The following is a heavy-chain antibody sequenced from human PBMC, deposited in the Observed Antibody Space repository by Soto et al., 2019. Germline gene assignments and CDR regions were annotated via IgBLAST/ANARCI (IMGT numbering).Heavy chain of an antibody. D-gene: IGHD6-19*01. CDR2: ISWNSGSI. V-gene: IGHV3-9*01. J-gene: IGHJ4*02. Sequence: DVQLVESGGGLVQPGRSLRLSCAASGFTFDDYAMHWVRQAPGKGLEWVSGISWNSGSIGYADSVKGRFTISRDNAKNSLYLQMNSLGAEDTALYYCAKDIGVAGPFSYFDYWGQGTLVTVSS. CDR1: GFTFDDYA. CDR3: AKDIGVAGPFSYFDY.